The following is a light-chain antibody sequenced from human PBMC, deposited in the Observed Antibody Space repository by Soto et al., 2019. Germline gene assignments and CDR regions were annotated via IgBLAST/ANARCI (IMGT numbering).Light chain of an antibody. CDR1: QDFSGSY. J-gene: IGKJ1*01. CDR3: HHYGSAPWT. Sequence: EIVLTQSPGTLSLSPGQRATLSCRASQDFSGSYLAWYQQKPGQAPRLLIYATSSRATGIPDRFSGSWSGTDSTLTISRLEPEDSAVYYCHHYGSAPWTFGQGTRVEIK. CDR2: ATS. V-gene: IGKV3-20*01.